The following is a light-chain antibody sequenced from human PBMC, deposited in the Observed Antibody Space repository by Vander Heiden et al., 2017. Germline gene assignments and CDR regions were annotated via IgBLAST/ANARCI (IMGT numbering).Light chain of an antibody. Sequence: QSALTQPPSASGSPGPSVTISCTGTSSDIGAYNYVSWYQQHPGKAPQLMIYEVAKRPSGVPDRFSGSKSGNTASLTVSGLQADDEADYYCNSYAGSDNFVLFGGGTKLTVL. V-gene: IGLV2-8*01. CDR3: NSYAGSDNFVL. CDR2: EVA. CDR1: SSDIGAYNY. J-gene: IGLJ2*01.